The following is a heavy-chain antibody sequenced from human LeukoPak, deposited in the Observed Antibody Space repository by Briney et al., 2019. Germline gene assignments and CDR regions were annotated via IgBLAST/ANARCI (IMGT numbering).Heavy chain of an antibody. CDR2: INHSGST. J-gene: IGHJ5*02. CDR1: GGSFSGYC. CDR3: ARGTTVTTFGRFDP. D-gene: IGHD4-11*01. Sequence: NPSETLSLTCAVYGGSFSGYCWSWIRQPPGKGLEWIGEINHSGSTNYNPSLKSRVTISVDTSKNQFSLKLSSVTAADTAVYYCARGTTVTTFGRFDPWGQGTLVTVSS. V-gene: IGHV4-34*01.